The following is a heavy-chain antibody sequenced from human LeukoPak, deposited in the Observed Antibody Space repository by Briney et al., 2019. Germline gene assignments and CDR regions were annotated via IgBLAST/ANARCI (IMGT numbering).Heavy chain of an antibody. Sequence: PGGSLRLSCAASGFTFSSYEMNWVRQAPGKGLEWVSYISSSGSTIYYADSVKGRFTISRDNAKNSPYLQMNSLRAEDTAVYYCARTYYDFWSGYTGMGHIDYWGQGTLVTVSS. D-gene: IGHD3-3*01. CDR1: GFTFSSYE. J-gene: IGHJ4*02. V-gene: IGHV3-48*03. CDR3: ARTYYDFWSGYTGMGHIDY. CDR2: ISSSGSTI.